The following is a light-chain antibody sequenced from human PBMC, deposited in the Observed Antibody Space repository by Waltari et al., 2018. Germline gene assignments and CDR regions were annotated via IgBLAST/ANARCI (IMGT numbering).Light chain of an antibody. CDR2: IDGGGGH. CDR1: SEHSAHA. CDR3: QTWDPDTVV. V-gene: IGLV4-69*01. Sequence: QLAVTQSPSASAPLGASVKLTCTLSSEHSAHAIAWPSHQPEKGPRFLMRIDGGGGHTKGDGIPDRFSGFSSGAERYLTISSLQYEDEAAYYCQTWDPDTVVFGGGTKLTV. J-gene: IGLJ2*01.